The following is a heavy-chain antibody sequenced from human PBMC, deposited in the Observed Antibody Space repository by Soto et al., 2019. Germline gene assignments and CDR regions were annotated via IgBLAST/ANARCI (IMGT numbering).Heavy chain of an antibody. J-gene: IGHJ3*02. Sequence: QVQLQQWGAGLLKPSETLSLTCAVYGGSFSGYYWSWIRQPPGKGLEWIGEINHSGSTNYNPSLKMRLTISVDTSKNQFSLKLSSVTAADTAVYYCARVLRAGHAFDIWGQGTMVTVSS. CDR3: ARVLRAGHAFDI. CDR2: INHSGST. V-gene: IGHV4-34*01. CDR1: GGSFSGYY.